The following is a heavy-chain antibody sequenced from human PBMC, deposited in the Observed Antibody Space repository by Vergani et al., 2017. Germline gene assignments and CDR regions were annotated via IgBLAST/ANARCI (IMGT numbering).Heavy chain of an antibody. Sequence: ELLESGGGLAQPGGSLRVSCSASGFRVTTYYMSWVRQAPGKGLEWVSVIKSDGRTSYAESVRGRFTISRDTSRNAVYLQMNILRVEDTGVYYCTRSECSGTTCYGHYFDLWGHGILVTVSS. J-gene: IGHJ4*01. V-gene: IGHV3-66*02. CDR1: GFRVTTYY. CDR3: TRSECSGTTCYGHYFDL. D-gene: IGHD2-15*01. CDR2: IKSDGRT.